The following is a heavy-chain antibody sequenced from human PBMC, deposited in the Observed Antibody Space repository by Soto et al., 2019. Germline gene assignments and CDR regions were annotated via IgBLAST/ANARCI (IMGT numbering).Heavy chain of an antibody. D-gene: IGHD5-12*01. J-gene: IGHJ3*02. CDR1: VGSISSYY. V-gene: IGHV4-59*01. CDR2: IYYSGST. Sequence: SETLSLTSTVSVGSISSYYWSWIRQPPGKGLEWIGYIYYSGSTNYNPSLKSRVTISVDTSKNQFSLKLSSVTAADTAVYYCARVNPVGYGEGPAFDIWGQGTMVTVSS. CDR3: ARVNPVGYGEGPAFDI.